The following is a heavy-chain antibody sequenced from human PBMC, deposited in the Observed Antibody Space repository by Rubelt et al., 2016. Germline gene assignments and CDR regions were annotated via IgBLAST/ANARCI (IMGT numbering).Heavy chain of an antibody. Sequence: QVQLVQSGAEVKKPGASVKVSCKASGYTFTSYYIHWVRQAPGQGLEWRGIINPSGGITNYAPKFQGRVTMTSDTSTSTAYMDLSSLDSEDTDVYYCARERDSTFWFDPWGQGTLVTVSS. CDR2: INPSGGIT. V-gene: IGHV1-46*01. CDR1: GYTFTSYY. J-gene: IGHJ5*02. D-gene: IGHD3/OR15-3a*01. CDR3: ARERDSTFWFDP.